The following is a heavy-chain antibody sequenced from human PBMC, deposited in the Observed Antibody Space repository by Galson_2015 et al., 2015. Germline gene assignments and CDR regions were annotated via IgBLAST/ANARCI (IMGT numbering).Heavy chain of an antibody. CDR1: GFSPSTSGVG. J-gene: IGHJ4*02. Sequence: PALVKPTQPLTLTCTFSGFSPSTSGVGVGWIRQPPGQALEWLALIYWDDDKRYSPSLKSRLTITKDTSKNQVVLIMTNMDPVDTATYYCAHVGFMWSLGYWGQGTLVTVSS. CDR3: AHVGFMWSLGY. CDR2: IYWDDDK. V-gene: IGHV2-5*02. D-gene: IGHD2-21*01.